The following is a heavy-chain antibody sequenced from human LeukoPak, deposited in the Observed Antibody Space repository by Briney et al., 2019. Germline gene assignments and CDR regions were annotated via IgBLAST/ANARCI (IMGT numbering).Heavy chain of an antibody. CDR1: GYSIGSGYY. Sequence: KSSETLSLTCTVSGYSIGSGYYWGWIRQPPGKGLEWIGNIYPSGTTYYNPSLKTRVTISVDTSKNQFSLKLSSVTAADTAVYYCAREGEGYYDSSGYYGHLGYFDYWGQGTLVTVSS. V-gene: IGHV4-38-2*02. D-gene: IGHD3-22*01. CDR3: AREGEGYYDSSGYYGHLGYFDY. J-gene: IGHJ4*02. CDR2: IYPSGTT.